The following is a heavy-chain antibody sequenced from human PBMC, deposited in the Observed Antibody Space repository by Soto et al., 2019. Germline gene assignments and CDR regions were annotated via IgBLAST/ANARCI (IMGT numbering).Heavy chain of an antibody. D-gene: IGHD3-9*01. CDR3: ARYSYDVLTGQKRYFDH. V-gene: IGHV3-43*01. J-gene: IGHJ4*02. CDR2: ISWDGGRT. Sequence: GGSLRLSCAASGFSFEDYTMHWVRHTPGKGPEWISLISWDGGRTLYSDSVKGRFIISRDNSKNSLYLQMNSLTTEGTALYFCARYSYDVLTGQKRYFDHWGQGTLVTVSS. CDR1: GFSFEDYT.